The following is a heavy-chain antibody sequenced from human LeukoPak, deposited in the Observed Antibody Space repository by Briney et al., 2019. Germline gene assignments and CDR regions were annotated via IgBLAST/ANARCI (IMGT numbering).Heavy chain of an antibody. D-gene: IGHD1-1*01. CDR3: ARDRNWNDVAYFDY. Sequence: GGSLRLPCAASGFTFGRYSMHWVRQAPGKGLVWVSHVNSDGSGTDYADSVKGRFTISRDNAKNSLYLQMNSLRAEDTAVYYCARDRNWNDVAYFDYWGQGTLVTVSS. CDR2: VNSDGSGT. J-gene: IGHJ4*02. V-gene: IGHV3-74*01. CDR1: GFTFGRYS.